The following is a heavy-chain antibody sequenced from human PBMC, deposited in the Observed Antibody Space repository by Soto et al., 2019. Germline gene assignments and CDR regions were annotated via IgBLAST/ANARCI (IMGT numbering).Heavy chain of an antibody. D-gene: IGHD6-13*01. V-gene: IGHV3-21*01. J-gene: IGHJ6*02. CDR2: ISSSSSYI. CDR1: GFTFSSYS. CDR3: ASSVQQLVIYYYGMDV. Sequence: GGSLRLSCAASGFTFSSYSMNWVRQAPGKGLEWVSSISSSSSYIYYADSVKGRFTISRDNAKNSLYLQMSSLRSEDTAVYYCASSVQQLVIYYYGMDVWGQGTTVTVSS.